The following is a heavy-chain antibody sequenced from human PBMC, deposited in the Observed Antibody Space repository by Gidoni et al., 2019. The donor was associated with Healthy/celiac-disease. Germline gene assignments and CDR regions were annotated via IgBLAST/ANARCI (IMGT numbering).Heavy chain of an antibody. CDR1: GFTFSSYE. J-gene: IGHJ4*02. D-gene: IGHD6-6*01. Sequence: EVQLVESGGGLVQPGGSLRLSCAASGFTFSSYEMNWVRQAPGKGLEWVSYISSSGSTIYYADSVKCRFTISRDNAKNSLYLRMNSLRAEDTAVYYCASGGPIAARRLWDFDYWGQGTLVTVSS. CDR3: ASGGPIAARRLWDFDY. V-gene: IGHV3-48*03. CDR2: ISSSGSTI.